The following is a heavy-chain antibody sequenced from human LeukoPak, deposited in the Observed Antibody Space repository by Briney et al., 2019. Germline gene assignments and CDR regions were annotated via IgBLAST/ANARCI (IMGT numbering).Heavy chain of an antibody. CDR1: GFTFSNYG. CDR2: IWYDGSNK. D-gene: IGHD2/OR15-2a*01. J-gene: IGHJ4*02. CDR3: AREGPRGNSQFDY. V-gene: IGHV3-33*01. Sequence: GGSLRLSCAASGFTFSNYGMHWVRQAPGKGLEWVALIWYDGSNKYYTDSVKGRLTISRDNSKDTLFLQMNSLGAEDTAVYYCAREGPRGNSQFDYWGQGTLVTASS.